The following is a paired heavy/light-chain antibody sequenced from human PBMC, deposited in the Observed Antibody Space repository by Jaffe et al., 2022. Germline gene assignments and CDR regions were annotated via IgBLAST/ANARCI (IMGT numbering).Light chain of an antibody. CDR1: QSISTY. Sequence: DIQMTQSPSSLSASVGDRVTITCRASQSISTYLNWHQQKPGQAPKALIYRASTLQSGVPSRFSGSGSGTDFTLTITSLQPEDFATYYCQQSYSTSFTFGPGTKVDI. CDR3: QQSYSTSFT. J-gene: IGKJ3*01. V-gene: IGKV1-39*01. CDR2: RAS.
Heavy chain of an antibody. Sequence: QVQLQESGPGLVKPSETLSLACAVSAFSIYLGSNSGHYWGWIRQPPGKGLEWIGSMYDSGTAYYNPSLDSRVSISVDTSKNQFSLRLTSVTAADTAVYYCARLNMVRGVIWGQGTRVTVSS. D-gene: IGHD3-10*01. CDR1: AFSIYLGSNSGHY. CDR2: MYDSGTA. CDR3: ARLNMVRGVI. V-gene: IGHV4-38-2*01. J-gene: IGHJ4*02.